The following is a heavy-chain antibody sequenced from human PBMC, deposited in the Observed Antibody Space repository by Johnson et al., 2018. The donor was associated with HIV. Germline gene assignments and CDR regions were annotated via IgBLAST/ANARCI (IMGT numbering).Heavy chain of an antibody. D-gene: IGHD6-13*01. CDR2: ISWNSGRI. CDR1: GFTFDDYV. J-gene: IGHJ3*02. CDR3: AKEEAAGPYDAFAI. V-gene: IGHV3-9*01. Sequence: LVESGGGLVQPGRSLRLSCAASGFTFDDYVMHWVRQAPGKGLEWVSGISWNSGRIGYADSVKGRFTISRDNAKNSLYLQMNSLRAEDTALYYCAKEEAAGPYDAFAIWGQGTMGTVSS.